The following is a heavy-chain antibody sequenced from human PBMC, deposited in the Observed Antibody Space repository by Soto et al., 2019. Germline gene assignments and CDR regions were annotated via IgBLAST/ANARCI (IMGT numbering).Heavy chain of an antibody. CDR2: INHSGST. V-gene: IGHV4-34*01. J-gene: IGHJ3*02. CDR1: GGSFSGYY. D-gene: IGHD1-1*01. CDR3: ARAPFNDPAAFDI. Sequence: ETLSLTCAVYGGSFSGYYWSWIRQPPGKGLEWIGEINHSGSTNYNPSLKSRVTISVDTSKNQFSLKLSSVTAADTAVYYCARAPFNDPAAFDIWGQGTMVTVSS.